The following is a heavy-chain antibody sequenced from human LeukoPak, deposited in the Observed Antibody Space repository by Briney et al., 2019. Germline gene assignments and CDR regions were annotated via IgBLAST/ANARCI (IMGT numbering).Heavy chain of an antibody. Sequence: SETLSLTCTVSGGSISSSPYYWGWIRQPPGKGLEWIGSISNTGVTYYNPSLRSRVTIFADTSKNHFSLNLRSVTAADTALYYCASAPRQASIGGLDYWGQGTLVTVSS. J-gene: IGHJ4*02. V-gene: IGHV4-39*02. D-gene: IGHD3-16*01. CDR1: GGSISSSPYY. CDR2: ISNTGVT. CDR3: ASAPRQASIGGLDY.